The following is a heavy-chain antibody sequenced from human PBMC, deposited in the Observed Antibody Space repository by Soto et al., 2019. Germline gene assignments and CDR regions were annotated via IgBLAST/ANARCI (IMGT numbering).Heavy chain of an antibody. J-gene: IGHJ6*03. V-gene: IGHV1-18*01. CDR2: ISAYNGNT. CDR1: GYTFTSYG. Sequence: ASVKVSCKASGYTFTSYGISWVRQAPGQGLEWMGWISAYNGNTNYAQKLQGRVTMTTDTSTSTAYMKLRSLRSDDTAVYYCARGIIAARTYYYYMDVWGKGTTVTVSS. D-gene: IGHD6-6*01. CDR3: ARGIIAARTYYYYMDV.